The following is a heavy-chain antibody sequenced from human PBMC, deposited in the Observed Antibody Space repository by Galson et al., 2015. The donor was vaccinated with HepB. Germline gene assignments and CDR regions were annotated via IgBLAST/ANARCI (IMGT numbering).Heavy chain of an antibody. V-gene: IGHV4-39*01. D-gene: IGHD5-12*01. J-gene: IGHJ6*02. Sequence: GWIRQPPGKGLEWIGSIYYSGSTYYNPSLKGRVTISVDTSKNQFSLKLSSVTAADTAVYYCASKSGGYARYYYYGMDVWGQGTTVTVSS. CDR2: IYYSGST. CDR3: ASKSGGYARYYYYGMDV.